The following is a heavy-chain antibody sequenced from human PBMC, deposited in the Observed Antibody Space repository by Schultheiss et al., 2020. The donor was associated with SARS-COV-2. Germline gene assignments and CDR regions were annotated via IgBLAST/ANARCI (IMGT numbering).Heavy chain of an antibody. Sequence: GGSLRLSCAASGFTFSSYAMSWVRQAPGKGLECVSGISGSGDSTYYAGSVKGRFTISRDNSKNTLYLQMNSLRAEDTAVYYCAKEVRGRPLYYFDYWGQGTLVTVSS. J-gene: IGHJ4*02. V-gene: IGHV3-23*01. CDR3: AKEVRGRPLYYFDY. CDR2: ISGSGDST. D-gene: IGHD3-10*01. CDR1: GFTFSSYA.